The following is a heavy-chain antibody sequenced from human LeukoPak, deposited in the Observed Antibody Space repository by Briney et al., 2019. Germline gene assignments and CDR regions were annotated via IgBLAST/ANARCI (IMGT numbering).Heavy chain of an antibody. Sequence: SETLSLTCTVSGGSISHYYWSWIRQPPGKGLEWIGYIYYSGSTNYNPSLKSRVPISVDTSKNQFSLKLSSVTAADTAVYYCARGYYDSSGYLISYNWFDPWGQGTLVSVSS. D-gene: IGHD3-22*01. CDR2: IYYSGST. CDR3: ARGYYDSSGYLISYNWFDP. V-gene: IGHV4-59*01. CDR1: GGSISHYY. J-gene: IGHJ5*02.